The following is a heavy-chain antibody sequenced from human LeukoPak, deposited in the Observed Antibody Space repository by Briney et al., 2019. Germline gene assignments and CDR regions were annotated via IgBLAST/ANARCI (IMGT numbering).Heavy chain of an antibody. Sequence: ASVKVSCKASGYTFTSYGISWVRQAPGQGLEWMGWINAYNGNTNYAQKLQGRVTMTTDTSTSTAYMELRSLRSDDTAVYYCARDQGGTMVRGVNPYMDVWGKGTTVTVSS. D-gene: IGHD3-10*01. CDR1: GYTFTSYG. V-gene: IGHV1-18*01. CDR3: ARDQGGTMVRGVNPYMDV. J-gene: IGHJ6*03. CDR2: INAYNGNT.